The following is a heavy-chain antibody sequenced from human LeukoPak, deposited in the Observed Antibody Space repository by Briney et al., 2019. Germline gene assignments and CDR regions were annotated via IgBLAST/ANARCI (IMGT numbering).Heavy chain of an antibody. CDR1: GFTFSSYG. CDR3: ARDRVGANTWGYFDY. D-gene: IGHD1-26*01. V-gene: IGHV3-48*03. J-gene: IGHJ4*02. Sequence: GGSLRLSCEAYGFTFSSYGMTWVRQAPGKGLEWVSYISSSETTKYYADSVKGRFTISRDNAKNSLYLQMDSLRAEDRAVYYCARDRVGANTWGYFDYWGQGTPVTVSS. CDR2: ISSSETTK.